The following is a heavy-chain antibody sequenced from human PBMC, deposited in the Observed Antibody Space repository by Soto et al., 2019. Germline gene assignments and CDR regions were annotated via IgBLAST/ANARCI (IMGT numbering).Heavy chain of an antibody. CDR2: MNPNSGNT. D-gene: IGHD1-1*01. CDR3: ARMGDWTDCDY. J-gene: IGHJ4*02. CDR1: GYTFTSYD. V-gene: IGHV1-8*01. Sequence: ASVKVSCKASGYTFTSYDINWVRQATGQGLEWMGWMNPNSGNTDYAQEFQGRVTVTTDTLTSTAYMELRSLRSDDTAVYYCARMGDWTDCDYWGQGTLVTVSS.